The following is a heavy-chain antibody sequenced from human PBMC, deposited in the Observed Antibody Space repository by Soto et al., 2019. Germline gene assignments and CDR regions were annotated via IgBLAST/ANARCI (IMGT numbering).Heavy chain of an antibody. CDR3: ARDESEELWPYGPFDY. V-gene: IGHV3-30-3*01. CDR2: ISYDGSNK. D-gene: IGHD5-18*01. J-gene: IGHJ4*02. Sequence: GGSLRLSCAASGFTFSSYAMHWVRQAPGKGLEWVAVISYDGSNKYYADSVKGRFTISRDNSKNTLYLQMNSLRAEDTAVYYCARDESEELWPYGPFDYWGQGTLVTVSS. CDR1: GFTFSSYA.